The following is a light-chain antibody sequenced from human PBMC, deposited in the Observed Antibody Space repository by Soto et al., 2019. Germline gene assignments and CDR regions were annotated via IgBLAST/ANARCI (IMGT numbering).Light chain of an antibody. J-gene: IGKJ5*01. V-gene: IGKV1-39*01. CDR2: SAS. Sequence: DIQMTQSPASLSVSVGDRVAITCRAIQSISNYLNWYQQKPGQAPKLLMRSASTLERGVPSRFSGSGSRTDFTLTITNLQPDDFATYYCQQSLSMPLTFGHGTRLEIK. CDR3: QQSLSMPLT. CDR1: QSISNY.